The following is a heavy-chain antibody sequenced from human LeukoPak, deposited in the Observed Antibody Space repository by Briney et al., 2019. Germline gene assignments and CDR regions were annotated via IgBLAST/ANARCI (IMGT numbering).Heavy chain of an antibody. V-gene: IGHV3-21*01. D-gene: IGHD3-10*01. CDR2: ISSSGAYI. Sequence: SGGSLRLSCAASGFTFSDYSMSWVRQAPGKGLEWVSSISSSGAYIYYGDSVKGRFTVSGDNARDSLYLQMNSLRDEDTAVYYCAPDGGSGNYYAPFHHWGQGTLVTVSS. CDR1: GFTFSDYS. J-gene: IGHJ1*01. CDR3: APDGGSGNYYAPFHH.